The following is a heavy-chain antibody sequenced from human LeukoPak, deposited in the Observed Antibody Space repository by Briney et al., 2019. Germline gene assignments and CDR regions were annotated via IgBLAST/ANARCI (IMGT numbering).Heavy chain of an antibody. CDR2: FDPEDGET. V-gene: IGHV1-24*01. J-gene: IGHJ6*03. CDR3: ATSSAARGYYYYMDV. Sequence: ASVKVSCKVSGYTLTELSMHWVRQAPGKGLEWMGGFDPEDGETIYAQKFQGRVTMTEDTSTDTAYMELSSLRSEDTAVYYCATSSAARGYYYYMDVWGKGTTVTVSS. CDR1: GYTLTELS. D-gene: IGHD6-6*01.